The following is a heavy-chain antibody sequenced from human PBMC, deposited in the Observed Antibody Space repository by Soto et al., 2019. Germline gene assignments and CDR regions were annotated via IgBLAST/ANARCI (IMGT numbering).Heavy chain of an antibody. V-gene: IGHV3-23*01. CDR3: AKDALGYSSGWPQYYFDY. D-gene: IGHD6-19*01. Sequence: GGSLRLSCAASGFTFSSYAMIWVRQAPGKGLEWVSAISGSGGSTYYADSVKGRFTISRDNSKNTLYLQMNSLRAEDTAVYYCAKDALGYSSGWPQYYFDYWGQGTLVTVSS. J-gene: IGHJ4*02. CDR2: ISGSGGST. CDR1: GFTFSSYA.